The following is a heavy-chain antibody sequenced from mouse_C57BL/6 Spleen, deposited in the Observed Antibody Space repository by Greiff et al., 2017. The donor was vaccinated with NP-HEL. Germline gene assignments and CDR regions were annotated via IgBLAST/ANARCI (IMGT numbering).Heavy chain of an antibody. Sequence: EVQLQQSGPELVKPGASVKISCKASGYTFTDYYMNWVKQSHGKSLEWIGDINPNNGGTSYNQKFKGKATLTVDKSSSTAYMELRSLTSEDSAVYYCARRLTRAMDYWGQGTSVTVSS. V-gene: IGHV1-26*01. D-gene: IGHD2-13*01. CDR1: GYTFTDYY. J-gene: IGHJ4*01. CDR2: INPNNGGT. CDR3: ARRLTRAMDY.